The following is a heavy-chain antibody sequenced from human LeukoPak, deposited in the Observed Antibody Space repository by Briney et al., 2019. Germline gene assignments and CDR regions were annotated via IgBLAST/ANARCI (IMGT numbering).Heavy chain of an antibody. CDR2: IYYNGKT. Sequence: SETLSLTCTVSGGSVTYTNYYWGWIRQPPGKGLQWIGVIYYNGKTYYNPSLKSRVTVAVDTSKNQFSLQLNSVTPEDTAVYYCARDAPVGATLFDYWGQGTLVTVSS. D-gene: IGHD1-26*01. CDR3: ARDAPVGATLFDY. V-gene: IGHV4-39*02. J-gene: IGHJ4*02. CDR1: GGSVTYTNYY.